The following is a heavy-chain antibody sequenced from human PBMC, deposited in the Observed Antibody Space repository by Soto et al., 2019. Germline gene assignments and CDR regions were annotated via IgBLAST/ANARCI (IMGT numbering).Heavy chain of an antibody. CDR1: GFTFSNHA. D-gene: IGHD3-16*01. CDR3: AKRPRPLYCDYAIQH. CDR2: ITGSGGST. J-gene: IGHJ1*01. V-gene: IGHV3-23*01. Sequence: EVQLLESGGVLVQPGGSLRLSCAASGFTFSNHAMSWVRQAPGKGLEWVSGITGSGGSTFYADSVKGRFTISRDNSKNTLFLEMNSLRAEDMAIYYCAKRPRPLYCDYAIQHWGQGTLVTVSS.